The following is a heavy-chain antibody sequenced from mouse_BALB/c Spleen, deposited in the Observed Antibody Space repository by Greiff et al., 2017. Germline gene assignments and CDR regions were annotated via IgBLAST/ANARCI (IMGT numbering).Heavy chain of an antibody. J-gene: IGHJ3*01. Sequence: LQPGSELVRPGASVKLSCKASGYTFTSYWMHWVKQRHGQGLEWIGNIYPGSGSTNYDEKFKSKGTLTVDTSSSTAYMHLSSLTSEDSAVYYCTRSRGWLGAWFAYWGQGTLVTVSA. CDR3: TRSRGWLGAWFAY. CDR1: GYTFTSYW. V-gene: IGHV1S22*01. CDR2: IYPGSGST. D-gene: IGHD2-3*01.